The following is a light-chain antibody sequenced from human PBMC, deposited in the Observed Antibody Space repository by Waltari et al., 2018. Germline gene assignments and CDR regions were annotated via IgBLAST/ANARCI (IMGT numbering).Light chain of an antibody. CDR3: LQYNNWPPYT. V-gene: IGKV3-15*01. CDR2: GAS. CDR1: QSVSSN. J-gene: IGKJ2*01. Sequence: DIVMTQSPATLSVSPGERATLSCRASQSVSSNVAWYQQKPGQAPRLLIYGASTRASGISARFSGSGSGTEFTLTISSLQSEDFAVYYCLQYNNWPPYTFGQGTKLEI.